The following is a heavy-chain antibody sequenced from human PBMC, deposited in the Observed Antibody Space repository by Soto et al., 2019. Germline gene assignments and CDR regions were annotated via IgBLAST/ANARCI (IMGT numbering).Heavy chain of an antibody. V-gene: IGHV4-39*01. Sequence: SETLSLTCTVSGGSISSSNYYWGWIRQPPGKGLEWIGSIYSSGSTYYNPSLKSRVTISVDTSKNQFSLKLSSLTAADTALYYCARPHRPIPAGPFDYWGQGTLVTVSS. D-gene: IGHD6-13*01. J-gene: IGHJ4*02. CDR1: GGSISSSNYY. CDR2: IYSSGST. CDR3: ARPHRPIPAGPFDY.